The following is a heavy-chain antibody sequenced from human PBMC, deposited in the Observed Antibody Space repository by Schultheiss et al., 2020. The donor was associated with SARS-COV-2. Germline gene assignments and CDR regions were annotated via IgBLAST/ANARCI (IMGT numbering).Heavy chain of an antibody. CDR3: ARGIGGAAADY. CDR1: GFTFSSYG. J-gene: IGHJ4*02. V-gene: IGHV3-33*08. CDR2: IWFDGSNK. Sequence: GGSLRLSCAASGFTFSSYGMHWVRQAPGKGLEWVALIWFDGSNKYHADSVKGRFTISRDNSKNTLYLQMNSLRAEDTAVYYCARGIGGAAADYWGQGTLVTVSS. D-gene: IGHD6-13*01.